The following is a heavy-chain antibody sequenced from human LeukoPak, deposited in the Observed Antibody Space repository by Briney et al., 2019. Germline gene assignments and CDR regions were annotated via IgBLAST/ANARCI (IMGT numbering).Heavy chain of an antibody. CDR2: IYFSGST. J-gene: IGHJ4*02. CDR1: GGSMSNHY. Sequence: SETLSLTCTVSGGSMSNHYWSWIRQPPGKGLESIGYIYFSGSTIYNPSLRSRLTISVDTSRNQFSLKLTSVTAADTAVYYCARLPSWTPNPPYDYWGQGRLVTVSS. D-gene: IGHD3/OR15-3a*01. CDR3: ARLPSWTPNPPYDY. V-gene: IGHV4-59*08.